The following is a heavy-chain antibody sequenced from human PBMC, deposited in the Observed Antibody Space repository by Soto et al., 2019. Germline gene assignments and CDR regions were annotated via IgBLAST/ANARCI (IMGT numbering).Heavy chain of an antibody. CDR1: GYTFTSYG. V-gene: IGHV1-18*01. J-gene: IGHJ4*02. CDR2: ISAYNGNT. D-gene: IGHD3-22*01. Sequence: ASVKVSCKASGYTFTSYGISWVRQAPGQGLEWMGWISAYNGNTNYAQKLQGRVTMTTDTSTSTAYMELNSLRAEDTAVYYCAKECYYDSSGYSCPLEYWGQGTLVTVSS. CDR3: AKECYYDSSGYSCPLEY.